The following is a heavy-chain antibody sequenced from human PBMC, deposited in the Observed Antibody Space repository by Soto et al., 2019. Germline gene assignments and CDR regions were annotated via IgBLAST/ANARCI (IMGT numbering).Heavy chain of an antibody. Sequence: SETLSLTCAVSGDSISSSNSWTWVRQPPGKGLEWIGEIYHSGNTNYNPSLRSRVTISVDKSKNQFSLKLTSLTATDTAVYYCARGGPSSKWLDPWGQGTLVTVS. CDR1: GDSISSSNS. CDR3: ARGGPSSKWLDP. V-gene: IGHV4-4*02. CDR2: IYHSGNT. J-gene: IGHJ5*02.